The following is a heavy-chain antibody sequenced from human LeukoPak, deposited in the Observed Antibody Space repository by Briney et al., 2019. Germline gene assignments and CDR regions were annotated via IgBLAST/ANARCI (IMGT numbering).Heavy chain of an antibody. D-gene: IGHD6-19*01. CDR3: ARVKAVAGTYQSWYSFDY. J-gene: IGHJ4*02. Sequence: SETLSLTCTVSGGSISSYYWSWIRQPPGKGLEWIGYIYYSGSTNYNPSLKSRVTISVDTSKNQFSLKLSSVTAADTAVYYCARVKAVAGTYQSWYSFDYWGQGTLVTVSS. CDR2: IYYSGST. CDR1: GGSISSYY. V-gene: IGHV4-59*01.